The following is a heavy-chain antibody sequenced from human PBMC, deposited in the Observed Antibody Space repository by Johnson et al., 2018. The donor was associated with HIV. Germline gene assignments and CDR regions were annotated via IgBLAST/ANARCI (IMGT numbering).Heavy chain of an antibody. CDR1: QFAFSSYY. CDR3: AREEGVVAATQDDAFDI. D-gene: IGHD2-15*01. V-gene: IGHV3-25*05. CDR2: VNPNGGST. J-gene: IGHJ3*02. Sequence: VQLVESGGGLAKPAWSPRLSCAASQFAFSSYYMNCVRQAPGNGLELVGQVNPNGGSTYLIDSGKDRFNISRDNAKNTLYLQLISLRAEDTALYYCAREEGVVAATQDDAFDIWGQGTMVTVSS.